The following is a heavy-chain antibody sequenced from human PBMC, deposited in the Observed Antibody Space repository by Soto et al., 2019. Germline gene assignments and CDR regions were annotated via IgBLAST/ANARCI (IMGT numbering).Heavy chain of an antibody. CDR1: GYTFTDYY. CDR2: INPNSGGT. CDR3: ARGWELDYFDY. D-gene: IGHD1-7*01. V-gene: IGHV1-2*02. J-gene: IGHJ4*01. Sequence: GASVKVSCKASGYTFTDYYMHWVRQAPGQGLEWMGWINPNSGGTIYAQKFQGRVTMTRDTSISTAYMELTSLRSDDTAVYYCARGWELDYFDYWGHGTRVTVSS.